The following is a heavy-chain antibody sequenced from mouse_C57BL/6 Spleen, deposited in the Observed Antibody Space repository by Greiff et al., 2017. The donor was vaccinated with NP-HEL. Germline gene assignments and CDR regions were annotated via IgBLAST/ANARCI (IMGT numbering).Heavy chain of an antibody. D-gene: IGHD1-1*01. J-gene: IGHJ3*01. CDR2: INPGSGGT. CDR1: GYAFTNYL. CDR3: ARSGGYGSSYGFAY. Sequence: VQVVESGAELVRPGTSVKVSCKASGYAFTNYLIEWVKQRPGQGLEWIGVINPGSGGTNYNEKFKGKATLTADKSSSTAYMQLSSLTSEDSAVYFCARSGGYGSSYGFAYWGQGTLVTVSA. V-gene: IGHV1-54*01.